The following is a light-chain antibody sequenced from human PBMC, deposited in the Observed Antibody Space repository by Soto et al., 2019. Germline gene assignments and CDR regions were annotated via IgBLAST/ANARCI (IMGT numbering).Light chain of an antibody. Sequence: AIRMTQSPSSLSASTGDRVTITCRASQGISSYLAWYQQKPGKAPKLLIYAASTLQSGVPSRFRGSGSGTDFTLTISCLQSEDFATDYCQQYYSSPLTFGGGTKVEIK. J-gene: IGKJ4*01. CDR1: QGISSY. CDR2: AAS. V-gene: IGKV1-8*01. CDR3: QQYYSSPLT.